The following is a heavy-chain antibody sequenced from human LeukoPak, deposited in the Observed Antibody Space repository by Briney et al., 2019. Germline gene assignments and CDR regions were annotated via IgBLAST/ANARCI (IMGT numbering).Heavy chain of an antibody. J-gene: IGHJ5*02. CDR1: GDSVSSNSAA. Sequence: SQTLSLTCAISGDSVSSNSAAWNWLRQSPSRGLEWLGRTYYRSKWYNDYAVSVKSRITINPDTSKNQFSLQLNSVTPEDTAVYYCAREPPYSSGWYPSNWFDPWGQGTLVTVSS. D-gene: IGHD6-19*01. V-gene: IGHV6-1*01. CDR2: TYYRSKWYN. CDR3: AREPPYSSGWYPSNWFDP.